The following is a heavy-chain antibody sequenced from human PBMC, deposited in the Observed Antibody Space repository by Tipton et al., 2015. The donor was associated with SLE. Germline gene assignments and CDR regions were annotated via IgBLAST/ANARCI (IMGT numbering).Heavy chain of an antibody. V-gene: IGHV3-30*04. CDR3: ARDREQFLPHVRFYFDS. CDR1: GFSFSSHA. Sequence: SPRLSCAAFGFSFSSHAMHWVRQAPGKGLEWVAVVSGDGNDKSYADSVKGRFTFSRDNSKNSLYLQMNSLRPEDTAIYYCARDREQFLPHVRFYFDSWGQGTLVTVSS. CDR2: VSGDGNDK. D-gene: IGHD1-26*01. J-gene: IGHJ4*02.